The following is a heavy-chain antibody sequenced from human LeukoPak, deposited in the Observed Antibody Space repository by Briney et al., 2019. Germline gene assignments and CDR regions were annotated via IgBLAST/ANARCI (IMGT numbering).Heavy chain of an antibody. V-gene: IGHV1-69*13. CDR1: GYTFTSYA. Sequence: GASVKVSCKASGYTFTSYAISWVRQAPGQGLEWMGGIIPIFGTANYAQKFQGRVTITADESASTAYMELSSLRSEDTAVYYCARGGRYSAHYYYDSSGYCDYWGQGTLVTVSS. CDR3: ARGGRYSAHYYYDSSGYCDY. D-gene: IGHD3-22*01. CDR2: IIPIFGTA. J-gene: IGHJ4*02.